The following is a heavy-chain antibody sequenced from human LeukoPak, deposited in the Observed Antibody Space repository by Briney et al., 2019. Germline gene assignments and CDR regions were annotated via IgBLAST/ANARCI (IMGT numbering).Heavy chain of an antibody. D-gene: IGHD3/OR15-3a*01. V-gene: IGHV3-23*01. CDR3: ARFPSQTLGLSPFDH. CDR1: GFTFTDYA. CDR2: VSGSGYST. J-gene: IGHJ4*02. Sequence: SGGSLRLSCAASGFTFTDYAMSWVRQAPGKGLEWVSAVSGSGYSTYYADSVKGRFTISSDYSKNTLYLQMHSLRAEDTALYFCARFPSQTLGLSPFDHWGQGTLLTVSS.